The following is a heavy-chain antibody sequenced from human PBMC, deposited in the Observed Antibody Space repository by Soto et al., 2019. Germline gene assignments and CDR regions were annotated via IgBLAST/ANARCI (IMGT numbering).Heavy chain of an antibody. CDR2: IDYRGST. J-gene: IGHJ5*02. V-gene: IGHV4-39*01. CDR1: WDSTRASSYY. Sequence: LQILSVTCTVAWDSTRASSYYWGWIRQPPGKGLEWIGSIDYRGSTYHNPSLKSRVTISVDTSKNQFSLKLSSVTASDTAFYYCSRRAPEGFDPWGHGTLVTVSS. CDR3: SRRAPEGFDP.